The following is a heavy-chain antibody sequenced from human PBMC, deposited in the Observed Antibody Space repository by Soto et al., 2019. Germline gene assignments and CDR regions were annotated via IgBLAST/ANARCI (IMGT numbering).Heavy chain of an antibody. Sequence: PSQTLTLTCAISGDSVSSNSAAWNWIRQPPSRGLEWLGMTYYRSKWYNDYAVSVKSRITINPDTSKNQFSLQLNSVTPEDTAVYYCARDYGGNVFAFDIWGQGTMVTVSS. CDR2: TYYRSKWYN. D-gene: IGHD2-15*01. J-gene: IGHJ3*02. CDR1: GDSVSSNSAA. V-gene: IGHV6-1*01. CDR3: ARDYGGNVFAFDI.